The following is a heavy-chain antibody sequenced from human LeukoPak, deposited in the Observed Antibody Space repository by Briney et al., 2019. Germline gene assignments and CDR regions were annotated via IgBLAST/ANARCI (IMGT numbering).Heavy chain of an antibody. D-gene: IGHD2-2*01. CDR1: GFTFNNSN. J-gene: IGHJ4*01. CDR3: ARSPRYCSSANCSY. V-gene: IGHV3-21*01. Sequence: GGSLRLSCAASGFTFNNSNMNWVRQAPGKGLEWVSSITSSGSYIYYIDSVKGRFTISRDSAKSSLYLQMNSLRAEDTAVYYCARSPRYCSSANCSYWGQGTLVTVSS. CDR2: ITSSGSYI.